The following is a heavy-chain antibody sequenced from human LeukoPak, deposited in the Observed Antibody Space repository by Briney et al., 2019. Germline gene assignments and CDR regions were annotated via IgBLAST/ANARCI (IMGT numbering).Heavy chain of an antibody. J-gene: IGHJ5*02. CDR1: GFTFSSYS. V-gene: IGHV3-48*04. Sequence: GGSLRLSCAASGFTFSSYSMNWVRQAPGKGLEWVSYISGGDTTIYYADSVRGRFTISRDNAKNSLYLQMNSMRAEDTALYYCTRGTGGSAWGQGTLVTVCS. CDR3: TRGTGGSA. D-gene: IGHD2-15*01. CDR2: ISGGDTTI.